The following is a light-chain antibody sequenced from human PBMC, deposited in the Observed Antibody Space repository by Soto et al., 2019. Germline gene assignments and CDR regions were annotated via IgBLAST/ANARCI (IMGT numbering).Light chain of an antibody. CDR2: AAS. CDR1: QTISRN. Sequence: DIQMTQSPVSLSASVGDRVTITCRASQTISRNLNWYQQKPGKAPKLLIFAASILQSGVPLRFIGSGSGTDFTRTISSLQPEEFATDYCQQSYDTPFTCGGGTKVEIK. V-gene: IGKV1-39*01. J-gene: IGKJ4*01. CDR3: QQSYDTPFT.